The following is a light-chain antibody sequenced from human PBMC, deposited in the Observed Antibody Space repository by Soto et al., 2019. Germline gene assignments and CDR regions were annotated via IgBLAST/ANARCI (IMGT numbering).Light chain of an antibody. Sequence: EIVLTQSPATLSLSPGERATLSCRASQSISSYLAWYQQKPGQAPRLLISDASSRATGIPARFSGSGSGTDFTLTISSLEPEDFAVYYCQQRGNWPLTFGGGTKVEIK. CDR3: QQRGNWPLT. CDR1: QSISSY. CDR2: DAS. V-gene: IGKV3-11*01. J-gene: IGKJ4*01.